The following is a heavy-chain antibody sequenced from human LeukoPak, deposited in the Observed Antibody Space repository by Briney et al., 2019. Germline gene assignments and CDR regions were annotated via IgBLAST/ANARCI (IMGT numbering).Heavy chain of an antibody. D-gene: IGHD6-13*01. CDR2: ISTYNGNT. CDR3: AIRIAAAGTEGAFDI. J-gene: IGHJ3*02. V-gene: IGHV1-18*01. CDR1: GYTFTTYG. Sequence: ASVRVSCKASGYTFTTYGISWVRQVPGQGLEWMGWISTYNGNTNYAQNVQGRVTMTTDTSTSTSYMELRSLRADDTAVYYCAIRIAAAGTEGAFDIWGQGTMVTVSS.